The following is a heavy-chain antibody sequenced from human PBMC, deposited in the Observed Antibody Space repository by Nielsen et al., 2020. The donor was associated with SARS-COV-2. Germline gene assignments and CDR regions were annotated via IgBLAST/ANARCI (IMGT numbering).Heavy chain of an antibody. CDR2: IYYSGST. V-gene: IGHV4-59*08. J-gene: IGHJ3*02. D-gene: IGHD2-2*01. Sequence: SETLSLTCTVSGGSISSYYWSWIRQPPGKGLEWIEYIYYSGSTNYNPSLKSRVTISVDTSKNQFSLKLSSVTAADTAVYYCARHVVVPASDAFDIWGQGTMVTVSS. CDR3: ARHVVVPASDAFDI. CDR1: GGSISSYY.